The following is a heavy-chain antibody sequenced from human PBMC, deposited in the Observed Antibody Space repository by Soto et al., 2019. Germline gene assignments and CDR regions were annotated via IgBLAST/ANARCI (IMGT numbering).Heavy chain of an antibody. D-gene: IGHD1-1*01. Sequence: SETLSLTCIVSGGSLTSYHWSWLRLFPGKGLGWIAYTSYNGNTTYNPSLQSRVAISMGTSKNQLSLKLTSMTAADTAVYYCAIDLHPDDPHCLDPWGQGTLVTVSS. CDR2: TSYNGNT. J-gene: IGHJ5*01. CDR1: GGSLTSYH. V-gene: IGHV4-59*01. CDR3: AIDLHPDDPHCLDP.